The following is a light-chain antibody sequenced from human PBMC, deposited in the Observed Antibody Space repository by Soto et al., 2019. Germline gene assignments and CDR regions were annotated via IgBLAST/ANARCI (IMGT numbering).Light chain of an antibody. J-gene: IGKJ2*01. V-gene: IGKV4-1*01. Sequence: DIVMTQSPDSLAVSLGERATINCKSSQSVLYSSSNRNFLTWYQQKPGQPPKLLIYGASIRGSGVPDRFSGSGSGTDFSLTISSLQAEDVAVYYCQQYYTTPYTFGQGTKLEIK. CDR3: QQYYTTPYT. CDR2: GAS. CDR1: QSVLYSSSNRNF.